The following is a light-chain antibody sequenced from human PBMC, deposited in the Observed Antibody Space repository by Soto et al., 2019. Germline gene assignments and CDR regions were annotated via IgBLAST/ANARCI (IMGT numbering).Light chain of an antibody. CDR3: QQRSEWPIS. Sequence: SPATLSMSPGERATLSCRASQRISTYLAWYQQKSGQAPRLFIYDASNRATGIPARFSGSGSGTDFTLTISSLEPEDFAVYYCQQRSEWPISFGQGTRLEIK. CDR2: DAS. J-gene: IGKJ5*01. CDR1: QRISTY. V-gene: IGKV3-11*01.